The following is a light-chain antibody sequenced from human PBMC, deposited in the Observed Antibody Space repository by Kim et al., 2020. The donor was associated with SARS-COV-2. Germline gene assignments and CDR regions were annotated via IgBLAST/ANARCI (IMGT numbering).Light chain of an antibody. CDR3: QQYNARLRA. Sequence: EIVMTQSPATLSVSPEERATLFCRASQSVSTSLAWYQQKPGQPPRLLIHGASARATGVPARFSGSGSGTEFTLTISSVQSEDFAVYYCQQYNARLRAFGQGTKVDIK. J-gene: IGKJ1*01. V-gene: IGKV3-15*01. CDR2: GAS. CDR1: QSVSTS.